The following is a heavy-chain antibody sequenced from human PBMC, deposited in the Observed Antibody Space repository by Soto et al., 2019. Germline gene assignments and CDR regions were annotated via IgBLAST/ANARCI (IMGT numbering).Heavy chain of an antibody. Sequence: QLQLQESGSGLVKPSQTLSLTCAVSGGSISSGGYSWSWIRQPPGKGLAWIGYIYHSGSTYYNPSHKGRVTISVDRSKNQFSLKLSSVTAADTAVDYCARVHYDIVTGLPEYGMDVWGQGTTVTVSS. J-gene: IGHJ6*02. D-gene: IGHD3-9*01. CDR1: GGSISSGGYS. CDR3: ARVHYDIVTGLPEYGMDV. CDR2: IYHSGST. V-gene: IGHV4-30-2*01.